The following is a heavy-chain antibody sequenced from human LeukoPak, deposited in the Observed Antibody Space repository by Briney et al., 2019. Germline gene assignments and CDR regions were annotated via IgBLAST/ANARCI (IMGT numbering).Heavy chain of an antibody. V-gene: IGHV5-51*01. CDR3: AREGGRGNYYYDSSGYYNWFDP. CDR2: IYPGDSDT. CDR1: GYSFTNYW. Sequence: GESLKISCKGSGYSFTNYWIGWVRQMPGKGLEWMGIIYPGDSDTRYSPSFQGQVTISADKSISTAYLQWSSLKASDTAMYYCAREGGRGNYYYDSSGYYNWFDPWGQGTLVTVSS. J-gene: IGHJ5*02. D-gene: IGHD3-22*01.